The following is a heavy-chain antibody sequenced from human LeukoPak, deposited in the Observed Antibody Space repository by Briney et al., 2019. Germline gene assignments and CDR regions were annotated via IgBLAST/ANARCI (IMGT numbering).Heavy chain of an antibody. J-gene: IGHJ4*02. V-gene: IGHV3-21*01. D-gene: IGHD1-26*01. Sequence: GGSLRLSCAASGVSFSSHSMNWVRQAPGEGLEWVSIITSSSTYIDYADSVRGRFTISRDDAKNSLFLQMNSLRAEDTALYYCARGSGSSAWLIDYWGQGALVTVSS. CDR2: ITSSSTYI. CDR3: ARGSGSSAWLIDY. CDR1: GVSFSSHS.